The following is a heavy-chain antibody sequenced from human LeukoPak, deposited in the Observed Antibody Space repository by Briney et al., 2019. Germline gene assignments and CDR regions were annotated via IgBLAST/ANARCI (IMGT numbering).Heavy chain of an antibody. J-gene: IGHJ6*02. CDR3: AKDIEVHQRFGMDV. Sequence: GGSLRLSCAASGFTFDDYTMHWVRQAPGEGLEWVSLISWDGGSTYYADSVKGRFTISRDNSKNSLYLQMNSLRTEDTALYYCAKDIEVHQRFGMDVWGQGTTVTVSS. V-gene: IGHV3-43*01. CDR1: GFTFDDYT. D-gene: IGHD1-1*01. CDR2: ISWDGGST.